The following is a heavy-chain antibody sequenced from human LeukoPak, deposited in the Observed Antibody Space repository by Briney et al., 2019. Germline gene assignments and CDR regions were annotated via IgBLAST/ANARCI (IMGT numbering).Heavy chain of an antibody. D-gene: IGHD2-2*01. Sequence: GASVTVSCKVSGYTLTELSMHWVRQAPGKGGEGMGGFDPEDGETIYAQKFQGRVTITEDTSTDTAYMELSSLRSEDAAVYYCATVVVPAAPFDPWGQGTLVTVSS. J-gene: IGHJ5*02. CDR3: ATVVVPAAPFDP. CDR2: FDPEDGET. CDR1: GYTLTELS. V-gene: IGHV1-24*01.